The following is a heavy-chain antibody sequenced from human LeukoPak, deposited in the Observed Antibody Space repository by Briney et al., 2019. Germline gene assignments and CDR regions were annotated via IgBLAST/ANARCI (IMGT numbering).Heavy chain of an antibody. J-gene: IGHJ4*02. Sequence: SVKVCCKASGGIFTSYAFGWVRQAPGQGLEWMGRIIPILGIVNYAQKFQGRITITGGESTNTAYMELSSLRSDDTAVYYCARVVLWFGESGRYYFDYWGEGTLVTVSS. V-gene: IGHV1-69*13. CDR2: IIPILGIV. D-gene: IGHD3-10*01. CDR1: GGIFTSYA. CDR3: ARVVLWFGESGRYYFDY.